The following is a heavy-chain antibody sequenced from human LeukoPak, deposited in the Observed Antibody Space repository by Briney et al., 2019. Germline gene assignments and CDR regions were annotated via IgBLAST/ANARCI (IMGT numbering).Heavy chain of an antibody. Sequence: PLETLSPSCTVSGGSISPYYRSWIRQPPRKGLEWVGYNYYIGSTHSNPSLTSRVTISVDTSKNQFSLKLSAMTAADTPVYYSVRPGGGGESSPRVFDYWARGNLVTVPS. CDR1: GGSISPYY. D-gene: IGHD3-10*01. CDR2: NYYIGST. CDR3: VRPGGGGESSPRVFDY. V-gene: IGHV4-59*08. J-gene: IGHJ4*02.